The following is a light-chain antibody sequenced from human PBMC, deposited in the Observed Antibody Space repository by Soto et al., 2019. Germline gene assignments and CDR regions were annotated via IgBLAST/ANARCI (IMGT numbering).Light chain of an antibody. V-gene: IGKV3-15*01. CDR2: GAS. J-gene: IGKJ1*01. Sequence: EIVMTQSPATLSVSPGERATLSCRASQSVSSNLAWYQQKPGQAPRLLIYGASTRVTDIPARFSGSGSGTEFTLTISSLQSEDFAVYYCHQYHNWPPWTFGQGTKVELK. CDR1: QSVSSN. CDR3: HQYHNWPPWT.